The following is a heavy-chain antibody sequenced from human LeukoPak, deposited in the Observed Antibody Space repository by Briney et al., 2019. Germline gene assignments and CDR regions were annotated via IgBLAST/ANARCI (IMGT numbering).Heavy chain of an antibody. J-gene: IGHJ4*02. CDR3: ARGGYCNSTSCYNHYFDY. D-gene: IGHD2-2*02. V-gene: IGHV4-61*02. Sequence: SETLSLTCTVSGASISGGGCYWIWIRQPAGKGLEWIGRIYTDGNTNYNPSLKSRVTVSVDSSKNLFSLKLNSVTAADTAVYYCARGGYCNSTSCYNHYFDYWGQGTLVTVSS. CDR1: GASISGGGCY. CDR2: IYTDGNT.